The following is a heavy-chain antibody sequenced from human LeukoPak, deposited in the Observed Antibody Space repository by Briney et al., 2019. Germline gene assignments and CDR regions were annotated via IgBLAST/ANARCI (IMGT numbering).Heavy chain of an antibody. J-gene: IGHJ4*02. V-gene: IGHV4-4*07. CDR3: ARGLWFGDENPPYFDY. Sequence: SETLSLTCTVSGGSISSYYWSWIRQPAGKGLEWIGRIYTSGTTHYNPSLKSRVTMSVDTSKNQFSLKLSSVTAADTAVYYCARGLWFGDENPPYFDYWGQGTLVTVSS. CDR1: GGSISSYY. CDR2: IYTSGTT. D-gene: IGHD3-10*01.